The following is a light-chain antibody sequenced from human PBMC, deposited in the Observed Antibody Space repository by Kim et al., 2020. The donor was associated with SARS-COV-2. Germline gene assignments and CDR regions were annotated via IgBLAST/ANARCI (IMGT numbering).Light chain of an antibody. CDR2: GAS. Sequence: ESVLTQSPGTLSLSPGERATLSCRASQSVSNSYIAWYQLKPGQAPRLLIYGASNRDPGTPDRFSGSGSGTDFTLMISRLEPEDFAVYYCQSYGAFGQGTKVDIK. J-gene: IGKJ1*01. CDR1: QSVSNSY. V-gene: IGKV3-20*01. CDR3: QSYGA.